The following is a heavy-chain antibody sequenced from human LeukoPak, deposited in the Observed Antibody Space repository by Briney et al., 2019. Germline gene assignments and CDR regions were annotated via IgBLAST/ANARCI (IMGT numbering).Heavy chain of an antibody. Sequence: HPGGSLRLSCAASGFTFDDYAMHWVRQAPGKGLEWVSGISWNSGSIGYAYSVKGRFTISRDNAKNSLYLQMNSLRAEDTALYYCAKEGYYYGMDVWGKGTTVTVSS. CDR3: AKEGYYYGMDV. CDR1: GFTFDDYA. V-gene: IGHV3-9*01. CDR2: ISWNSGSI. J-gene: IGHJ6*04.